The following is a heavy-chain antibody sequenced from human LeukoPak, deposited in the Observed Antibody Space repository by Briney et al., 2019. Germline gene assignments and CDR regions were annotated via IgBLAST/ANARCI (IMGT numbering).Heavy chain of an antibody. J-gene: IGHJ6*03. Sequence: GGSLRLSCAVSGFTFNTYAMSWVRQTPGKGLEWVSVISGSGFNTYYADSVKGRFTISRDNSKNTVYLQMSSLRAEDTAIYYCARHVTVTPSYLFYYMDVWGNGTTVIVSS. V-gene: IGHV3-23*01. CDR1: GFTFNTYA. CDR3: ARHVTVTPSYLFYYMDV. D-gene: IGHD4-17*01. CDR2: ISGSGFNT.